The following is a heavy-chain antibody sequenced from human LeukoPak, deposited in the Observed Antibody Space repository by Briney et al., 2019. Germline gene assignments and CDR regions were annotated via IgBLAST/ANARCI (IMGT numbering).Heavy chain of an antibody. Sequence: ASVKVSCKASGYTFTSYGISWVRQAPGQGLEWMGWISAYNGNTNYAQKLQGRVTMTTDTSTSTAYMELRSLRSDDTAVYYCARRSKEDCSSTSCYYYGMDVWGQGTTVTVSS. CDR2: ISAYNGNT. CDR1: GYTFTSYG. V-gene: IGHV1-18*01. D-gene: IGHD2-2*01. J-gene: IGHJ6*02. CDR3: ARRSKEDCSSTSCYYYGMDV.